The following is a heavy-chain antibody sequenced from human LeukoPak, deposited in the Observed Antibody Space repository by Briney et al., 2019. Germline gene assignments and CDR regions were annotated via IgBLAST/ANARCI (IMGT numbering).Heavy chain of an antibody. Sequence: PSETLSLTCTVSGGSISSSSYYWGWIRQPPGKGLEWIGSIYYSGSTYYNPSLKSRVTISVDTSKNQFSLKLSSVTAADTAVYYCARAAYCGGDCYPKLSIIPAYYFDYWGQGTLVTVSS. J-gene: IGHJ4*02. CDR2: IYYSGST. D-gene: IGHD2-21*02. CDR1: GGSISSSSYY. CDR3: ARAAYCGGDCYPKLSIIPAYYFDY. V-gene: IGHV4-39*07.